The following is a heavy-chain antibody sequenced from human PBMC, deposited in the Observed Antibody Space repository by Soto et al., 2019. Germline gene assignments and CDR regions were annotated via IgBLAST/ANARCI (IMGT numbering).Heavy chain of an antibody. CDR1: GGSVTSGDYY. CDR3: ARGSFSSSSYWLDP. V-gene: IGHV4-31*03. D-gene: IGHD6-6*01. J-gene: IGHJ5*02. CDR2: IYYSGST. Sequence: SETLSLTCTVSGGSVTSGDYYWSWIRQPPGKGLEWIGYIYYSGSTYYNPSLQPRVTISVDTSKNQFSLKLSSVTAADTAMYYCARGSFSSSSYWLDPWGQGTLVTVYS.